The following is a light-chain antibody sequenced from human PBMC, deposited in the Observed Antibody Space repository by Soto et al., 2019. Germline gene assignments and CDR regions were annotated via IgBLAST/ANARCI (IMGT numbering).Light chain of an antibody. V-gene: IGLV2-14*01. CDR2: DVS. CDR3: SSYTGSSTSVV. Sequence: QSALTQPASVSGSPGQSITISCTGTSSDVGGYNYVSWYQQHPGKAPKLMIYDVSNRPSGVSNRFSGSKSGNTASLTISGLQAEDDADYYCSSYTGSSTSVVFGGGTKLTVL. J-gene: IGLJ2*01. CDR1: SSDVGGYNY.